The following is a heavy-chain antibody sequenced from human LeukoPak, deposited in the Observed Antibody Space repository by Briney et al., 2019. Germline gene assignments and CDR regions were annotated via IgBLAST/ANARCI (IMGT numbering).Heavy chain of an antibody. CDR3: ARGGVYSSPDY. V-gene: IGHV3-13*04. D-gene: IGHD3-10*01. Sequence: SGGSLRLSCAASGFAFSTYDTHWVRHPTGKGLEWVSAIGTAGDTYYAASVKGRFTISREDAKNSLYLQLNSLTAGDTAVYYCARGGVYSSPDYWGQGTLVTVSS. J-gene: IGHJ4*02. CDR2: IGTAGDT. CDR1: GFAFSTYD.